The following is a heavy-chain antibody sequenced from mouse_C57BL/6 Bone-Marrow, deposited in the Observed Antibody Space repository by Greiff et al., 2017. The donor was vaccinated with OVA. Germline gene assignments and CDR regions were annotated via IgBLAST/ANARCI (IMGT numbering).Heavy chain of an antibody. CDR2: IDPANGNT. V-gene: IGHV14-3*01. CDR1: GFNNKNTY. J-gene: IGHJ3*01. Sequence: EVQLQPSVAALVRPGASVKLSCTASGFNNKNTYMHWVKQRPEQGLEWIGRIDPANGNTKYAPKFQGKATITADTSSNTAYLQLSSLTSEDTAIYYCARRDWGWFAYWGQGTLVTVSA. CDR3: ARRDWGWFAY.